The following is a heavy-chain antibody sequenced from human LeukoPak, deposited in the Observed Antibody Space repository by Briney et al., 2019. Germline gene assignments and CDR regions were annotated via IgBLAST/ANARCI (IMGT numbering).Heavy chain of an antibody. J-gene: IGHJ6*03. V-gene: IGHV4-30-2*01. Sequence: PSETLSLTCTVSGGSISSGGYYWSWIRQPPGKGLEWIGYIYHSGSTYYNPSLKSRVTISVDRSKNQFSLKLSSVTAADTAVYYCARDSFDYFGVHYYMDVWGKGTTVTVSS. CDR1: GGSISSGGYY. CDR2: IYHSGST. D-gene: IGHD3-3*01. CDR3: ARDSFDYFGVHYYMDV.